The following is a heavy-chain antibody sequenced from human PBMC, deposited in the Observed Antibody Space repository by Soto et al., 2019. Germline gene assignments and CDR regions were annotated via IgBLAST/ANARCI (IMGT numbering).Heavy chain of an antibody. D-gene: IGHD4-17*01. J-gene: IGHJ4*02. Sequence: PGGSLRLSCAASGFTFSSYAMSWVRQAPGKGLEWVSGISGSGDSTYYADSVKGRFTISRDNSKNTLYLQMNSLRAEDTAVYYCAKDLRPFTVTTQGYFDYWGQGTLVTVSS. V-gene: IGHV3-23*01. CDR3: AKDLRPFTVTTQGYFDY. CDR2: ISGSGDST. CDR1: GFTFSSYA.